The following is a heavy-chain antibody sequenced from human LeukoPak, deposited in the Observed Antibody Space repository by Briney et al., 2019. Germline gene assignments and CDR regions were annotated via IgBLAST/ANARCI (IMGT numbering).Heavy chain of an antibody. CDR1: GYTFTSYA. V-gene: IGHV1-3*01. Sequence: ASVKVSCKASGYTFTSYAMHWVRQAPGQRLEWMGWINAGNGNTKYSQKFQGRVTITRDTSASTAYMELGSLRSEDTAVYYCARVWPGYYGMDVWGQGTTVTVSS. J-gene: IGHJ6*02. D-gene: IGHD3-10*01. CDR2: INAGNGNT. CDR3: ARVWPGYYGMDV.